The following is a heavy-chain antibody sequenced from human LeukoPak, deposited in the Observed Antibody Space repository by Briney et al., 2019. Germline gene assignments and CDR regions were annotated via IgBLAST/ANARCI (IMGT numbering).Heavy chain of an antibody. CDR2: ISSSSSYI. Sequence: WGSLRLSCAASGFTFSSYSMNWVRQAPGKGLEWVSSISSSSSYIYYADSVKGRFTISRDNAKKSLYLQMNSLRAEDTAVYYCAREAGRVDAFDLGGQGPMVTVSS. J-gene: IGHJ3*01. V-gene: IGHV3-21*01. CDR3: AREAGRVDAFDL. CDR1: GFTFSSYS.